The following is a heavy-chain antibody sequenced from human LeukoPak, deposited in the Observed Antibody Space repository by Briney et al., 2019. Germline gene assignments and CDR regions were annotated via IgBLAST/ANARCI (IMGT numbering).Heavy chain of an antibody. CDR3: ARDGTSSSGWYNLPY. J-gene: IGHJ4*02. V-gene: IGHV1-2*02. D-gene: IGHD6-19*01. CDR1: GYTFAGNH. Sequence: GASVKVSCKASGYTFAGNHMHWVRQAPGQGLEWMGWINPNSGGTNYAQKFQGRVTMSRDTSISTAYMELSRLRSDDTAVYYCARDGTSSSGWYNLPYWGQGTLVTVSS. CDR2: INPNSGGT.